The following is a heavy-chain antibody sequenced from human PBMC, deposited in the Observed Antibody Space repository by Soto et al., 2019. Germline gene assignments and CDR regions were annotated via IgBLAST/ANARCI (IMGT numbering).Heavy chain of an antibody. CDR1: GGSISSGDYY. CDR3: ASYTYYYDSSGYFTYFDY. CDR2: IYYSGST. V-gene: IGHV4-30-4*01. Sequence: QVQLQESGPGLVKPSQTLSLTCTVSGGSISSGDYYWSWIRQPPGKGLEWIGYIYYSGSTYYNPSLQSRVTLSVDTSKNQFSLKLSSVTAADTAVYYCASYTYYYDSSGYFTYFDYWGQGTLVTVSS. J-gene: IGHJ4*02. D-gene: IGHD3-22*01.